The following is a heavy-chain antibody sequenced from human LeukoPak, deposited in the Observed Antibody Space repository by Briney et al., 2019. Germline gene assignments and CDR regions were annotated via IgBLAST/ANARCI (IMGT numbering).Heavy chain of an antibody. J-gene: IGHJ5*02. V-gene: IGHV4-59*01. Sequence: SETLSLTCTVSGGSISSYYWSWIRQPPGKGLEWIGYIYYSGSTNYNPSLKSRVTISVDTSKNQFSLKLSSVTAADTAVYYCARGESSSWFHSGWFDPWGQGTLVTVSS. D-gene: IGHD6-13*01. CDR1: GGSISSYY. CDR3: ARGESSSWFHSGWFDP. CDR2: IYYSGST.